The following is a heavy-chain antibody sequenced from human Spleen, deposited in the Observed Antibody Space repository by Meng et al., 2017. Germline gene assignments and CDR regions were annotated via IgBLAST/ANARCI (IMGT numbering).Heavy chain of an antibody. CDR2: ISTYNGDT. D-gene: IGHD3-9*01. CDR3: ARLLRYFDWTPYYYYYGMDV. CDR1: GYSFTSSG. V-gene: IGHV1-18*01. J-gene: IGHJ6*02. Sequence: ASVKVSCKASGYSFTSSGISWVRQAPGHGLEWMGWISTYNGDTNYAQMLQGRLIMTTDTSTSTTYMDLRSLRSEDTAVYYCARLLRYFDWTPYYYYYGMDVWGQGTTVTVSS.